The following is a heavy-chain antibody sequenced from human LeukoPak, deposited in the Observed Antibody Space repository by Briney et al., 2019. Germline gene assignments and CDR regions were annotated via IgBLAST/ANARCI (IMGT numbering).Heavy chain of an antibody. CDR1: GGSISSGDYY. J-gene: IGHJ3*02. D-gene: IGHD4-11*01. Sequence: SETLSLTCTVSGGSISSGDYYWSWIRQPPGKGLEWIGYIYYSGSTYYNPSLKSRVTISVDTSKNQFSLKLSPVTAADTAVYYCARVGPTTVPDAFDIWGQGTMVTVSS. CDR3: ARVGPTTVPDAFDI. CDR2: IYYSGST. V-gene: IGHV4-30-4*01.